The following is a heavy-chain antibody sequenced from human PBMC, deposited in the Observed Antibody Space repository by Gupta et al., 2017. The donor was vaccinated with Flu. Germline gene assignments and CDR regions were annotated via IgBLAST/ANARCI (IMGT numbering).Heavy chain of an antibody. V-gene: IGHV4-34*01. CDR2: INHSGST. CDR3: ARDYYYGSGSYYGPFGYYGMDV. D-gene: IGHD3-10*01. J-gene: IGHJ6*02. CDR1: GGSFSGYY. Sequence: QVQLQQWGAGLLKPSETLSLTCAVYGGSFSGYYWSWIRQPPEKGLEWIGEINHSGSTNYNPSLKSRVTISVDTSKNQFSLKLSSVTAADTAVYYCARDYYYGSGSYYGPFGYYGMDVWGQGTTVTVSS.